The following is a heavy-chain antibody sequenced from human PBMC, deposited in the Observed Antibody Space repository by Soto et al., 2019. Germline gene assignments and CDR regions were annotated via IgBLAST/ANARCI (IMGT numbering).Heavy chain of an antibody. Sequence: GASVKVSCKASGYTFSGFYIHWVRQAPGQGLEWMGWINPNSGGTKSAEKFQGRVTMTRDTSISTAYMELSRLTSDDTAVYYCASAAVTGTAGLDFWGQGTQVTVYS. D-gene: IGHD6-19*01. J-gene: IGHJ4*02. CDR2: INPNSGGT. V-gene: IGHV1-2*02. CDR1: GYTFSGFY. CDR3: ASAAVTGTAGLDF.